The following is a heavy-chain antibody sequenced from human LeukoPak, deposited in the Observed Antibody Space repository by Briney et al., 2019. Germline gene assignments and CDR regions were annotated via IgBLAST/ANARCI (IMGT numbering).Heavy chain of an antibody. J-gene: IGHJ4*02. CDR3: AKVSWRDSGSSLDY. CDR1: GFTFSSYS. Sequence: GGSLGLSCAASGFTFSSYSMNWVRQAPGKGLEWVSYISSSSSTIYYADSVKGRFTISRDNAKNSLYLQMNSLRAEDTAVYYCAKVSWRDSGSSLDYWGQGTLVTVSS. D-gene: IGHD1-26*01. CDR2: ISSSSSTI. V-gene: IGHV3-48*01.